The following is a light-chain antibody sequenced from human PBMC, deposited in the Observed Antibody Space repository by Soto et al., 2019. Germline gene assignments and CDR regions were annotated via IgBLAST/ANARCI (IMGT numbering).Light chain of an antibody. Sequence: QSVLTQPPSASATPGQRVTISCSGGSSNIGNNLVYWYQQLPGTAPNLLIYANSQRPSGVPARFSGSKSGTSASLAISGLRSEDEADYYCAAWDDSLSARVFGGGTKVTVL. CDR3: AAWDDSLSARV. CDR1: SSNIGNNL. V-gene: IGLV1-47*01. J-gene: IGLJ3*02. CDR2: ANS.